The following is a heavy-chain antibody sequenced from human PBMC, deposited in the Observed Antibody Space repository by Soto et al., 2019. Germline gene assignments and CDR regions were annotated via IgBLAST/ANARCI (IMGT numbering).Heavy chain of an antibody. CDR3: ARHLAAGSGWSGMAV. CDR1: GYIFTSYR. D-gene: IGHD3-10*01. J-gene: IGHJ6*02. CDR2: IDPRDSYI. Sequence: GESLKISCEASGYIFTSYRISRVRQIPGKGLEWMGRIDPRDSYISYSPSFQGHVTISPNQAFNTTYLQWTSLRTSDTVVYFCARHLAAGSGWSGMAVRGLGTSVTVSS. V-gene: IGHV5-10-1*02.